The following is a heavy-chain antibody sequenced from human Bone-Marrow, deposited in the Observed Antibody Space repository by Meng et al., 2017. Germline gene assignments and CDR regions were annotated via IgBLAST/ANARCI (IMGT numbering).Heavy chain of an antibody. Sequence: QVQLRQWGAGLLKPSETRSSTCAVYGGSFSGYYWSCIRQPPGKGLEWIGEINHSGSTNYNPSLKSRVTISVDTSKNQFSLKLSSVTAADTAVYYCARDLVRTAMVGVFDYWGQGTLVTVSS. V-gene: IGHV4-34*01. D-gene: IGHD5-18*01. J-gene: IGHJ4*02. CDR2: INHSGST. CDR1: GGSFSGYY. CDR3: ARDLVRTAMVGVFDY.